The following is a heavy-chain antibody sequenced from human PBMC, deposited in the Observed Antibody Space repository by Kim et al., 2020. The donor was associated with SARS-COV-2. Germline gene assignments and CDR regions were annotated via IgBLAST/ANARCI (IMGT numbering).Heavy chain of an antibody. D-gene: IGHD6-13*01. CDR1: GFTFISFA. CDR2: ISSNGGST. V-gene: IGHV3-64D*06. CDR3: AKEGYSSNWALDP. Sequence: GGSLRLSCAASGFTFISFAMHWVRQAPGKELECVSAISSNGGSTYYAEFVKGRFTISRDSSKSTLYLQMSSLRAEDTAVYYCAKEGYSSNWALDPWGEGT. J-gene: IGHJ1*01.